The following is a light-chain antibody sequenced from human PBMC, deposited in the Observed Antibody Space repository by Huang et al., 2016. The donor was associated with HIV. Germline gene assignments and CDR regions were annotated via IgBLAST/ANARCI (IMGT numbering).Light chain of an antibody. Sequence: QMTQSPSSLSASVGDRVSITCLACQSLNNYLNWYQQKPGKAPKLLIHSASTLQNGVPPRFIGSVSGTYFTLTITNLQPEDSATYYCQQTFSVPLTFGGGIKVEIK. V-gene: IGKV1-39*01. CDR1: QSLNNY. CDR2: SAS. J-gene: IGKJ4*01. CDR3: QQTFSVPLT.